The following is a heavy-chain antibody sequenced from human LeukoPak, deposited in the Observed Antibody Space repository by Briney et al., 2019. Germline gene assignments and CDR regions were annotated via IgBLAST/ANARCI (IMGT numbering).Heavy chain of an antibody. CDR2: MNPNSGNT. Sequence: ASVKVSCKASGYTFTSYDINWVRQATGQGLEWRGWMNPNSGNTGYAQKFQGRVTITRNTSISTAYMELSSLRSEDTAVYYCARGRMSYYDSSGYNWFDPWGQGTLVTVSS. CDR1: GYTFTSYD. D-gene: IGHD3-22*01. V-gene: IGHV1-8*03. CDR3: ARGRMSYYDSSGYNWFDP. J-gene: IGHJ5*02.